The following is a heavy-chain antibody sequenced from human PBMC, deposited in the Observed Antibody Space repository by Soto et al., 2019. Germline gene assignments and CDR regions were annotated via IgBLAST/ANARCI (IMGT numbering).Heavy chain of an antibody. CDR2: IIPILDIA. Sequence: QVQLVQSGAEVRKPGSSVKVSCKASGATFSSYTITWVRQAPGQGLEWVGRIIPILDIANYALKFQGRVTXTXXKSTSTAYMELSSLRSEDTAVYYCARGGPYWYFDLWGRGTLVTVSS. CDR3: ARGGPYWYFDL. V-gene: IGHV1-69*02. J-gene: IGHJ2*01. CDR1: GATFSSYT. D-gene: IGHD3-16*01.